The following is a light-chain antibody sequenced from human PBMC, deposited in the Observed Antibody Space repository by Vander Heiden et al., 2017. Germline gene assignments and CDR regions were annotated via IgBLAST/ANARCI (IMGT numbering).Light chain of an antibody. CDR1: SRDVGGYNY. CDR2: EVS. CDR3: SSYAGSNNPYV. J-gene: IGLJ1*01. V-gene: IGLV2-8*01. Sequence: QSALTQPPSASGSPGQSVTISCTGTSRDVGGYNYVSWYQQHPGKAPKIMIYEVSKRPSGVPDRFSGSKSGNTASLTVSGLQAEDEADYYCSSYAGSNNPYVFGTGTKVTVL.